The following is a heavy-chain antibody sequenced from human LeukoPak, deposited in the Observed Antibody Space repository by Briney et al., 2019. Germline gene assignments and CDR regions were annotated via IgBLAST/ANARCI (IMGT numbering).Heavy chain of an antibody. Sequence: GGSLRLSCAASGFTFSDYYMSWIRQAPGKGLEWVSTIDYSGGSIYYADSVKGRFTISRDNSKNTLYMQMNSLRAEDTAIYYCAKVPYSDYGSGRPPFMDVWGQGTTVAVS. CDR2: IDYSGGSI. D-gene: IGHD3-10*01. J-gene: IGHJ6*02. CDR3: AKVPYSDYGSGRPPFMDV. V-gene: IGHV3-23*01. CDR1: GFTFSDYY.